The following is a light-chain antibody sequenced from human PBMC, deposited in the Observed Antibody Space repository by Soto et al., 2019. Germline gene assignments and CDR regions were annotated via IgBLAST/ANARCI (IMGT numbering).Light chain of an antibody. CDR1: QSISSY. J-gene: IGKJ1*01. CDR3: QQYENYWT. Sequence: DIQITQSPSSLSASVGDRVTITCRARQSISSYLNWYQQKPGKAPKLLICDASNVESGVQSRFSGSGSGTDFTLTISHLQPDDSATYYCQQYENYWTFGQGTKVDIK. CDR2: DAS. V-gene: IGKV1-39*01.